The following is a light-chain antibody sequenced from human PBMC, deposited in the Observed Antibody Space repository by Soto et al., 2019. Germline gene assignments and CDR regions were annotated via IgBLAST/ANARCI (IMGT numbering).Light chain of an antibody. V-gene: IGLV2-14*01. CDR2: DVS. J-gene: IGLJ2*01. CDR1: SSDVGGYNY. CDR3: SSYTSSSVV. Sequence: QSPLTQPASVSGSPGQSSTISCTGTSSDVGGYNYVSWYQQHPGKAPKLMFYDVSNRPSGVSNRFSGSKSGNTASLTISGLQAEDEADYYCSSYTSSSVVFGGGTKLTVL.